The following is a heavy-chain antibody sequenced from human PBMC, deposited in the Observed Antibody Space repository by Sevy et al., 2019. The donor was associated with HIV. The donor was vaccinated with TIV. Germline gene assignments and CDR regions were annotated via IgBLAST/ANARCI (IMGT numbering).Heavy chain of an antibody. D-gene: IGHD3-3*01. CDR3: ARQGQRFLAPFDY. J-gene: IGHJ4*02. Sequence: GESLKISCKGSGYSFTNYWIGWVRQMPGKGLEWMGIIYPGDSDTRYSRSFQGQVTISADKSISTAYLQWSSLKASDTAIYYCARQGQRFLAPFDYWGQGTLVTVSS. CDR2: IYPGDSDT. V-gene: IGHV5-51*01. CDR1: GYSFTNYW.